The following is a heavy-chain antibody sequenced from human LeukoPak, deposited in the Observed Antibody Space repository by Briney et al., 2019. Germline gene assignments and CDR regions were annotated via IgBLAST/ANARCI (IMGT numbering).Heavy chain of an antibody. CDR2: INPSGGST. D-gene: IGHD1-26*01. V-gene: IGHV1-46*01. Sequence: ASVKVSCKASGYTFISYYIHWVRQAPGQGLEWMGIINPSGGSTSYAQKFQGRVTMTRDTSTSTVYMELSSLRSEDTAVYYCARQEVGATGGGIFDCWGQGTLVTVSS. J-gene: IGHJ4*02. CDR1: GYTFISYY. CDR3: ARQEVGATGGGIFDC.